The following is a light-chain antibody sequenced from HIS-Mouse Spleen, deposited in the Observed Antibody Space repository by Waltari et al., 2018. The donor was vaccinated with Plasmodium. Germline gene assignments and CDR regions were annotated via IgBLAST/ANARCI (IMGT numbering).Light chain of an antibody. CDR2: GAS. CDR1: QRVSSN. J-gene: IGKJ3*01. Sequence: EIVMTQYPATLSVSPGERATLSCRASQRVSSNLAWYQQKPGQAPRLRIYGASTRATGIPARFSGSGSGTEFTLTISSLQSEDFAVYYCQQYNNWSFTFGPGTKVDIK. V-gene: IGKV3-15*01. CDR3: QQYNNWSFT.